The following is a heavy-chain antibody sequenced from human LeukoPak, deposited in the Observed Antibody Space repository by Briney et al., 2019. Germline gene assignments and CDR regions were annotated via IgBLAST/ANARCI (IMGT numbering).Heavy chain of an antibody. CDR2: LHYSGST. CDR1: GGSLSSNY. V-gene: IGHV4-59*01. D-gene: IGHD5-12*01. J-gene: IGHJ4*02. CDR3: ARDSNSGYDFDN. Sequence: SETLSLTCTVSGGSLSSNYWSWIRQPPGKGLEWIGGYLHYSGSTNYNPSLKSRVTISVDTSKNQFSLKLSSVTAADTAVYYFARDSNSGYDFDNWGQGTLVTVSS.